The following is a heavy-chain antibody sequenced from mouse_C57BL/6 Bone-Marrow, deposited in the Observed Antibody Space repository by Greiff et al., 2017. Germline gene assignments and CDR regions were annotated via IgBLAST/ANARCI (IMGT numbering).Heavy chain of an antibody. CDR2: ISYDGSN. J-gene: IGHJ2*01. CDR1: GYSITSGYY. D-gene: IGHD4-1*01. V-gene: IGHV3-6*01. CDR3: AREGQNLGRHYFDY. Sequence: EVQLQESGPGLVKPSQSLSLTCSVTGYSITSGYYWNWIRQFPGNKLEWMGYISYDGSNNYNPSLKNRISITRATSKNQFFLKLNSVTTEDTATYYCAREGQNLGRHYFDYWGQGTTLTVSS.